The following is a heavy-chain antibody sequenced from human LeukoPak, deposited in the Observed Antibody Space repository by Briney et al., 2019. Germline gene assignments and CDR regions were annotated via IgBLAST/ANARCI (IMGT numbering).Heavy chain of an antibody. D-gene: IGHD6-19*01. CDR1: GYTFTSYY. V-gene: IGHV1-46*01. CDR3: ARDVSAVAGPYWYFDL. CDR2: INPSGGST. J-gene: IGHJ2*01. Sequence: GASVKDSCKASGYTFTSYYMHWVRQAPGQGLEWMGIINPSGGSTSYAQKFQGRVTMTRDTSTSTVYMELSSLRSEDTAVYYCARDVSAVAGPYWYFDLWGRGTLVTVSS.